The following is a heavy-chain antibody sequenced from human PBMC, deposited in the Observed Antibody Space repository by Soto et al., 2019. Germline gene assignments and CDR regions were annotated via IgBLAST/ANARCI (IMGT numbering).Heavy chain of an antibody. D-gene: IGHD6-19*01. CDR1: GFTFSSYG. Sequence: QVQLVESGGGVVQPGRSLRLSCAASGFTFSSYGMHWVRQAPGKGLEWVAVISYDGSNKYYADSVKGRFTISRDNSKNTLYLQMNSLRAEDTAVYYCAKYRGSGWFGVLDYWGQGPLVTVSS. J-gene: IGHJ4*02. CDR3: AKYRGSGWFGVLDY. V-gene: IGHV3-30*18. CDR2: ISYDGSNK.